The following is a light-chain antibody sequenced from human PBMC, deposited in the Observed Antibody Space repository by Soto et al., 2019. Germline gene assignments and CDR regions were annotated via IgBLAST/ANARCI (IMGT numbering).Light chain of an antibody. Sequence: EIVMTQSPATLSGSPGERATLSCRTSQSVSVNLAWYQQKPGQAPRLLIYDASITATGIPARFSGSGSGTEFSLTISSLQSADFAVYYCHQYNNWPSSFGPGTKVQIK. CDR1: QSVSVN. V-gene: IGKV3-15*01. CDR3: HQYNNWPSS. CDR2: DAS. J-gene: IGKJ3*01.